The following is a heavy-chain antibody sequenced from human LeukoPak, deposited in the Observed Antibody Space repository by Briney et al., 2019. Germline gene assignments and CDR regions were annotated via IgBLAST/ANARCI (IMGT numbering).Heavy chain of an antibody. CDR2: INQDESVK. Sequence: GGSLRLSCAASGFTFTNYWMTWVRQAPGKGLEFVANINQDESVKNYVDSVNGRFTISRDNAENSLHLQMNSLRVEDTAGYYCARDPGSSAFDYWGQGTLVTVSS. D-gene: IGHD5/OR15-5a*01. CDR3: ARDPGSSAFDY. J-gene: IGHJ4*02. CDR1: GFTFTNYW. V-gene: IGHV3-7*01.